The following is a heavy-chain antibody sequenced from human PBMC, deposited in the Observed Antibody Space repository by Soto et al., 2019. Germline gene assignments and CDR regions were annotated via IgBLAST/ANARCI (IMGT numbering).Heavy chain of an antibody. CDR1: GGYF. Sequence: SETLSLTCSVSGGYFWSWIRQPPGKGLEWVGYIHTSGSTNYSPSLKGRVTISVDTSENQFSLKLTSVTAADTAVYYCARVGYCSSTPCWPIGYFEYWGQGTLVTVSS. V-gene: IGHV4-59*01. J-gene: IGHJ4*02. D-gene: IGHD2-2*01. CDR3: ARVGYCSSTPCWPIGYFEY. CDR2: IHTSGST.